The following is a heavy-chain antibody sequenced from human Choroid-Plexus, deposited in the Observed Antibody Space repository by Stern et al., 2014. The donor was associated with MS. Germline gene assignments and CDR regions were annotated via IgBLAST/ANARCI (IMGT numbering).Heavy chain of an antibody. CDR2: ISYDGSDT. V-gene: IGHV3-30*18. D-gene: IGHD2-15*01. Sequence: VQLVESGGGVAQPGRPLILSCAASGFTFSNFGMHWVRQAPGKGLEWVALISYDGSDTYYADSVKGRFTIFRDTSKNTLYMHMNSLRAEDTAVYYCAKDRQWSTYFLDYGGQGSRVTVPS. J-gene: IGHJ4*02. CDR1: GFTFSNFG. CDR3: AKDRQWSTYFLDY.